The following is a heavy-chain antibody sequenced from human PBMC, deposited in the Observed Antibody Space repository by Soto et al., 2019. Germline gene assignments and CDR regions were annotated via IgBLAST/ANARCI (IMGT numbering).Heavy chain of an antibody. CDR1: GFTFTTYW. V-gene: IGHV3-74*01. Sequence: EVQLVESGGGLVQPGGSLRLSCAASGFTFTTYWMHWVRQAPGKGLVWVSRIKFDGATTNYADSVKGRFTISRDDAKSTVYLQMNSLTAEDSAVYYCARGVKGCCAVDVWSEGTAFTISS. D-gene: IGHD2-15*01. CDR3: ARGVKGCCAVDV. J-gene: IGHJ6*02. CDR2: IKFDGATT.